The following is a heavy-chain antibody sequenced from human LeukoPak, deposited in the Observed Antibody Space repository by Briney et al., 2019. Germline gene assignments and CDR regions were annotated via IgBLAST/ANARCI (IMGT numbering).Heavy chain of an antibody. CDR1: GFTFSNAW. V-gene: IGHV3-15*01. CDR3: TTVLGYHAPLDY. Sequence: GGSLRLSCAASGFTFSNAWMSWVRQAPGKGLEWVGRIKSKTDGGTTDYAAPVKGRITISRDDSKNTLYLQMNSLKTEDTAVYYCTTVLGYHAPLDYWGQGTLVTVPS. J-gene: IGHJ4*02. D-gene: IGHD5-18*01. CDR2: IKSKTDGGTT.